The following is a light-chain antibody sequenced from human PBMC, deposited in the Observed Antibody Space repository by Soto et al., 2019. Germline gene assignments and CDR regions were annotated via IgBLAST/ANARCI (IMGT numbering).Light chain of an antibody. V-gene: IGKV3-20*01. CDR1: QSVSSSY. Sequence: IMLKQSPGTLSLSPGERATLSCRASQSVSSSYLAWYQQKPGQAPRLLIYGASSRATGIPDRFSGSGSGTDFTLTISRLEPEDFAVYYCQQYGSSLRTFGQGTKVDIK. CDR3: QQYGSSLRT. CDR2: GAS. J-gene: IGKJ1*01.